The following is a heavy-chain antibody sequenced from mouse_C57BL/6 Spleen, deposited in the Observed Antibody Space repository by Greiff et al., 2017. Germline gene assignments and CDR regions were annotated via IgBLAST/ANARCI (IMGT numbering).Heavy chain of an antibody. CDR3: ARPSYSNYAMDY. CDR1: GYTFTSYG. Sequence: QVQLQQPGAELVRPGSSVKLSCKASGYTFTSYGMHWVKQRPIQGLEWIGNIDPSDSETHYNQKFKDKATLTLDKSSSTAYMQLSSLTSEDSAVYYCARPSYSNYAMDYWGQGTSVTVSS. J-gene: IGHJ4*01. D-gene: IGHD2-5*01. V-gene: IGHV1-52*01. CDR2: IDPSDSET.